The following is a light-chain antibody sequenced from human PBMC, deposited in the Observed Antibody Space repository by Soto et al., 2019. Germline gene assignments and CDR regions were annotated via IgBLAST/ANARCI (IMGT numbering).Light chain of an antibody. V-gene: IGLV2-11*01. CDR2: DVS. Sequence: LTQPRSVSGSPGQSVTISCTGTSSDVGGYNYVSWYQQHPGKAPKLMIYDVSKRPSGVPDRFSGSKSGNTASLTISGLQAEDEADYYCCSYAGSYTFPVVFGGGTKLTVL. J-gene: IGLJ2*01. CDR3: CSYAGSYTFPVV. CDR1: SSDVGGYNY.